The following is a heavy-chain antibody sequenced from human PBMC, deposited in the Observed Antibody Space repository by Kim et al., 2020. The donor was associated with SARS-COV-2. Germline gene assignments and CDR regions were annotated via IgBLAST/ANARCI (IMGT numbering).Heavy chain of an antibody. Sequence: GGSLRLSCTASGFTFGDYAMSWVRQAPGKGLEWVGFIRSKAYGGTTEYAASVKGRFTISRDDSKSIAYLQMNSLKTEDTAVYYCTRDRILPTFDYWGQGTLVTVSS. CDR2: IRSKAYGGTT. D-gene: IGHD2-21*01. CDR3: TRDRILPTFDY. J-gene: IGHJ4*02. V-gene: IGHV3-49*04. CDR1: GFTFGDYA.